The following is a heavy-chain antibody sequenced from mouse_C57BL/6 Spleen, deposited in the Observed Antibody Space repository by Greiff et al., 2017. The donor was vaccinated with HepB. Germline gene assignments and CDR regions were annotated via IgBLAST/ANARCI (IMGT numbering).Heavy chain of an antibody. Sequence: EVKLQESGPGLVKPSQSLTLTCSVTGYSFTSGYYWNWIRQFPGNKLEWMANISYDGSNNYNPSLKNRITITRDTSQNQFYLKLNSVTTEDTATDYSARDYYGSSDVDYWGQVTTLTVSS. D-gene: IGHD1-1*01. V-gene: IGHV3-6*01. J-gene: IGHJ2*01. CDR1: GYSFTSGYY. CDR3: ARDYYGSSDVDY. CDR2: ISYDGSN.